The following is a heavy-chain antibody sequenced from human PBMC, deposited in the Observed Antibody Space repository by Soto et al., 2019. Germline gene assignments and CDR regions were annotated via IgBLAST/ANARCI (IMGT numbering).Heavy chain of an antibody. Sequence: SVKVSCKASGYTFTGYYMHWVRQAPGQGLEWMGGIIPNCGRANYAQKFQGRVTMTADESTSTAYMELSSLRSEDTAVYYCARAQQQLVLRGMDVWGQGTTVTVSS. V-gene: IGHV1-69*13. CDR2: IIPNCGRA. D-gene: IGHD6-13*01. CDR1: GYTFTGYY. CDR3: ARAQQQLVLRGMDV. J-gene: IGHJ6*02.